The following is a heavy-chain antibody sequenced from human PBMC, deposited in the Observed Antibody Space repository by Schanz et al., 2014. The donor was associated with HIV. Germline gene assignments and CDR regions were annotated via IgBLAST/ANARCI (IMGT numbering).Heavy chain of an antibody. CDR1: GFSFSVYS. Sequence: EVQLVESGGGLVKPGGSLRLSCAASGFSFSVYSMNWVRQAPGKGLEWVSSISSSSSFIYYADSVKGRFTIARDNTKNSLFLQMNSLRAEDTAVYYCARGARYGMDVWGQGTTVTVSS. CDR3: ARGARYGMDV. CDR2: ISSSSSFI. V-gene: IGHV3-21*01. J-gene: IGHJ6*02.